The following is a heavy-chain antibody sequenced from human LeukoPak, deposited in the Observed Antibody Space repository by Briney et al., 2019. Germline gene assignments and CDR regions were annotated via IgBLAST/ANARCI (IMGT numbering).Heavy chain of an antibody. CDR2: INPSGGST. Sequence: ASVKVSCKASGYTFTSYYMHWVRQAPGQGLEWMGIINPSGGSTSYAQKFQGRVTMTRDTSTSTVYMELSSLRSEDTAVYYCARVGREDSGYSWFDPWGQGSLVTVSS. CDR3: ARVGREDSGYSWFDP. V-gene: IGHV1-46*01. CDR1: GYTFTSYY. D-gene: IGHD1-26*01. J-gene: IGHJ5*02.